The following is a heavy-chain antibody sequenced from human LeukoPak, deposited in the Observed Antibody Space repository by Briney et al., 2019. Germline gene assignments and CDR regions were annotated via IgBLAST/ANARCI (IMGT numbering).Heavy chain of an antibody. J-gene: IGHJ4*02. CDR1: GGTFSSYA. CDR2: IIPIFGTA. Sequence: SVKVSCKASGGTFSSYAISWVRQAPGQGLEWMGGIIPIFGTANYAQKFQGRVTITADESTSTAYMELSSLRSEDTAVYCCARTYYYGSGRPLAFDYWGQGTLVTVSS. V-gene: IGHV1-69*13. CDR3: ARTYYYGSGRPLAFDY. D-gene: IGHD3-10*01.